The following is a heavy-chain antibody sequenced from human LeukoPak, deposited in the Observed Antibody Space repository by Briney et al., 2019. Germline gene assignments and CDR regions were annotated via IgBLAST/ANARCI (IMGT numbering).Heavy chain of an antibody. Sequence: PGGSLRLSCAASGFTFSSCGMHWVRQAPGKGLEWVAFIRYDGSNKYYADSVKGRFTISRDNSKDTLYLQMNSLRAEDTAVYYCAKDWDSSTWYEGGYFQYWGQGTLVTVSS. V-gene: IGHV3-30*02. D-gene: IGHD6-13*01. CDR1: GFTFSSCG. CDR3: AKDWDSSTWYEGGYFQY. CDR2: IRYDGSNK. J-gene: IGHJ1*01.